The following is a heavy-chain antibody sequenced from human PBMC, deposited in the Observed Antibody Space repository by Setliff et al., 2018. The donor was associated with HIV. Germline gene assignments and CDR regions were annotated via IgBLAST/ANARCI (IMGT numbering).Heavy chain of an antibody. V-gene: IGHV1-69*13. CDR2: IIPYFGTT. Sequence: SVKVSCKASGGTFNNYAINWVRQAPGQGLEWVGGIIPYFGTTEYEQKFQGRVTITADESKSTASLELSSLRSDDTAVYYCARSRTITLIQCLDPWGQGTQVTVSS. J-gene: IGHJ5*02. CDR3: ARSRTITLIQCLDP. CDR1: GGTFNNYA. D-gene: IGHD3-22*01.